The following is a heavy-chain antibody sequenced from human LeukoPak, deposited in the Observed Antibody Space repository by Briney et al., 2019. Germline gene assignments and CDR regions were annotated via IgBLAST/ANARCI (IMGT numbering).Heavy chain of an antibody. V-gene: IGHV3-23*01. J-gene: IGHJ4*02. D-gene: IGHD2-21*01. Sequence: PGGSLRLSCAASGFTFSSYAMSWVRQAPGKGLEWVSAISGSGGSTYYADSVKGRFTISRDNSKNTLYLQMNSLRAEDTAVYYCARGRGVVMAPAYWGQGTLVTVSS. CDR1: GFTFSSYA. CDR2: ISGSGGST. CDR3: ARGRGVVMAPAY.